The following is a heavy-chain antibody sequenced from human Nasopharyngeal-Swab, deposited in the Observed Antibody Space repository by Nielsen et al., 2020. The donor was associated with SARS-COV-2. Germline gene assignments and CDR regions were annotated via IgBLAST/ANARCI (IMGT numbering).Heavy chain of an antibody. CDR1: GFTFSSYS. D-gene: IGHD6-19*01. CDR2: ISSSSSTI. J-gene: IGHJ6*03. V-gene: IGHV3-48*01. CDR3: ARVPSIAVACTLLPYYYYYMDV. Sequence: GGSLRLSCAASGFTFSSYSMNWVRQAPGKGLEWVSHISSSSSTIYYADSVKGRFTISRDNAKNSLYLQMNSLRAEDTAVYYCARVPSIAVACTLLPYYYYYMDVWGKGTTVTVSS.